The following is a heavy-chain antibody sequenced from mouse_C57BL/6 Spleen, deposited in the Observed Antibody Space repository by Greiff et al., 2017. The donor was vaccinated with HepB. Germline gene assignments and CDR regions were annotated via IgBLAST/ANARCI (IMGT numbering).Heavy chain of an antibody. D-gene: IGHD2-3*01. J-gene: IGHJ3*01. CDR3: ARADEGYYTLFAY. CDR2: ISDGGSYT. V-gene: IGHV5-4*03. CDR1: GFTFSSYA. Sequence: EVKLVESGGGLVKPGGSLKLSCAASGFTFSSYAMSWVRQTPEKRLEWVATISDGGSYTYYPDNVKGRFTITRDNAKNNLYLQMSHLKSEDTAMYYCARADEGYYTLFAYWGQGTLVTVSA.